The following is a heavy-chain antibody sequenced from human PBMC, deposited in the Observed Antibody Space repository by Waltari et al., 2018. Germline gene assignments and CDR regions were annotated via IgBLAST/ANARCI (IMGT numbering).Heavy chain of an antibody. CDR1: GSTFTSYG. D-gene: IGHD3-10*01. J-gene: IGHJ5*02. CDR3: ARGLLLWFGDPRGWFDP. CDR2: ISAYNGNT. V-gene: IGHV1-18*01. Sequence: QVQLVQSGAEVKKPGASVKVSCKASGSTFTSYGISWVRQAPGQGLEWMGGISAYNGNTNYAQKLQGRVTMTTDTSTSTAYMELRSLRSDDTAVYYCARGLLLWFGDPRGWFDPWGQGTLVTVSS.